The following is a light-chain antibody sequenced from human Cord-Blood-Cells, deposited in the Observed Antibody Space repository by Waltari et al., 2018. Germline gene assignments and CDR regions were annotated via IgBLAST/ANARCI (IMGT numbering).Light chain of an antibody. CDR3: SSYTSSSTVV. Sequence: ALTQPASGSGSPVQSFTLSCPGTSSDVGGYHYVPCYQQHPGKPPKRMIYGVSNRPSAVSNRFSGSKSGNTASLTIPGLQAEDEADYYCSSYTSSSTVVFGGGTKLTVL. CDR2: GVS. CDR1: SSDVGGYHY. V-gene: IGLV2-14*01. J-gene: IGLJ2*01.